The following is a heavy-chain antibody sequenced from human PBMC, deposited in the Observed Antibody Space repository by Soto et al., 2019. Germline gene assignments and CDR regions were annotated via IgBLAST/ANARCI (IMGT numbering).Heavy chain of an antibody. CDR2: ISGSGGTT. D-gene: IGHD3-22*01. V-gene: IGHV3-23*04. Sequence: EVQLVESGGGFVQPGGSLRLSCAASGFTFSKYALSWVRQAPGKGLEWVSAISGSGGTTHYADSVKGRVTISRDNSKDTVFLQMNSLRAEDTAVYSCAKYYYDRSGSPLAFDYWGQGTLVTVSS. CDR1: GFTFSKYA. J-gene: IGHJ4*02. CDR3: AKYYYDRSGSPLAFDY.